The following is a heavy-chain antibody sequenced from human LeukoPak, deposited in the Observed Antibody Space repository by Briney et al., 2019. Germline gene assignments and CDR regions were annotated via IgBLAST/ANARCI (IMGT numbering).Heavy chain of an antibody. D-gene: IGHD1-1*01. V-gene: IGHV3-23*01. CDR2: ISATASNT. CDR3: AKDWYNSLNYFDY. CDR1: GFTFSSYA. Sequence: GGSLRLSCAASGFTFSSYAMSWVRQAPGKGLEWVSAISATASNTYYADSVKGRFTISRDNSKSTLYLQMNSLRVDDTAVYYCAKDWYNSLNYFDYWGQGSLVTVSS. J-gene: IGHJ4*02.